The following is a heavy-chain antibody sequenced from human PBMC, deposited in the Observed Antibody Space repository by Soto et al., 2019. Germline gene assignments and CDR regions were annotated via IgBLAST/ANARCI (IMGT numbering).Heavy chain of an antibody. Sequence: QVQLVQSGAEVQKPGASVKVSCKASGYTLNTYYMHWVRQAPGQGSEWMGIINPRGGSTTYAQNFQDRVTMTRDTSSSTVYMELSSLRSEDTAVYYCARGGGFSPYYYNLDVWGQGTTVTVSS. J-gene: IGHJ6*02. CDR3: ARGGGFSPYYYNLDV. V-gene: IGHV1-46*02. CDR1: GYTLNTYY. CDR2: INPRGGST. D-gene: IGHD2-15*01.